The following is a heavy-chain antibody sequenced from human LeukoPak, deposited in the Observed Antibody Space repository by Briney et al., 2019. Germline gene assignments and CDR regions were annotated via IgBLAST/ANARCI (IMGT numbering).Heavy chain of an antibody. CDR2: MNPNSGGT. Sequence: ASVKVSCKASGYTFTSYDINWVRQATGQGLVWMGWMNPNSGGTNYAQKFQGRVTMTRDTSISTAYMELSRLRSDDTAVYYCARDRTRVRYCSGGSCFSNFHYWGQGTLVTVSS. CDR1: GYTFTSYD. J-gene: IGHJ4*02. CDR3: ARDRTRVRYCSGGSCFSNFHY. D-gene: IGHD2-15*01. V-gene: IGHV1-2*02.